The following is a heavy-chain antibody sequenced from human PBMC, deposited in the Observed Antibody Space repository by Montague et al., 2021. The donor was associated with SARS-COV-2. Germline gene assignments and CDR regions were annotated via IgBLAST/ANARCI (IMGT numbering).Heavy chain of an antibody. CDR2: IYHSGST. CDR3: ARARRYCSGGSCRSGWFDP. CDR1: GYSISSGHY. Sequence: SETLSLTCTVSGYSISSGHYWGWIRPPPGKGLEWVGGIYHSGSTYYHPSLNSRVTLSVDTSKNQFSLKLSSVTAADTAVYYCARARRYCSGGSCRSGWFDPWGQGTLVTVSS. V-gene: IGHV4-38-2*02. J-gene: IGHJ5*02. D-gene: IGHD2-15*01.